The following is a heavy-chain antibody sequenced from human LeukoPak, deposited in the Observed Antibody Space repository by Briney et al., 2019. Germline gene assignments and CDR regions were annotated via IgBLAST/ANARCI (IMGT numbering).Heavy chain of an antibody. V-gene: IGHV4-34*01. D-gene: IGHD3-10*01. J-gene: IGHJ4*02. CDR3: ARLLWFGELLQLDGGADY. CDR1: GGSFSGYY. Sequence: SETLSLTCAVYGGSFSGYYWSWIRQPPGKGLEWIGEINHSGSTNYNPSLKSRVTISVDTSKNQFSLKLSSVTAADTAVYYCARLLWFGELLQLDGGADYWGQGTLVTVSS. CDR2: INHSGST.